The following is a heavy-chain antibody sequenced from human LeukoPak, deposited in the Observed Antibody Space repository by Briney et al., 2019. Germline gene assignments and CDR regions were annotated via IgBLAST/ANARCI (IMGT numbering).Heavy chain of an antibody. CDR1: GFTVSSNY. D-gene: IGHD4-17*01. J-gene: IGHJ4*02. CDR2: IKQDGSEK. CDR3: ARASRGETTFL. Sequence: GGSLRLSCAASGFTVSSNYMSWVRQVPGKGLEWVAAIKQDGSEKSYVGSVKGRFTISRDNAENSLYLQMDNLRVEDTAVYYCARASRGETTFLWGQGTLVTVSS. V-gene: IGHV3-7*01.